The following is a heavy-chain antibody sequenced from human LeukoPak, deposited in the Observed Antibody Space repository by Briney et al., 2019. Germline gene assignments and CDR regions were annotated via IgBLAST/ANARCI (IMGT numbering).Heavy chain of an antibody. CDR3: ARHERPGYYGSGSYYGY. J-gene: IGHJ4*02. D-gene: IGHD3-10*01. CDR2: IDPSDSYT. CDR1: GYSFTSYW. V-gene: IGHV5-10-1*01. Sequence: GESLRISCKGSGYSFTSYWISWVRPMPGKGLEWMGRIDPSDSYTNYSPSFQGHVTISADKSISTAYLQWSSLKASDTAMYYCARHERPGYYGSGSYYGYWGQGTLVTVSS.